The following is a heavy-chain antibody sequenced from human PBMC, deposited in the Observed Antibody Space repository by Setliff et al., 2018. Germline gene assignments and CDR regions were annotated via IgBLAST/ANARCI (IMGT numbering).Heavy chain of an antibody. V-gene: IGHV3-23*01. J-gene: IGHJ4*02. Sequence: GGSLRLSCAASGFTFSRYGMSWVRQAPGKGLEWVSATDSSGGGTYYANSVKGRFTISRDNSKNTLYLQMNSLRAEDTAVYYCAKDSPILTAWGQGTLVTVSS. CDR3: AKDSPILTA. CDR2: TDSSGGGT. CDR1: GFTFSRYG. D-gene: IGHD3-9*01.